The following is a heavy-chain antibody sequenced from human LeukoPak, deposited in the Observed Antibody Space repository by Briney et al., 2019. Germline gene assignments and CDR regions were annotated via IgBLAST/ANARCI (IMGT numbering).Heavy chain of an antibody. D-gene: IGHD6-13*01. V-gene: IGHV1-8*01. CDR1: GYTFTSYD. Sequence: APVKVSCKASGYTFTSYDINWVRQATGQGLEWMGWMNPNSGNTGYAQKFQGRVTMTRNTSISTAYMELSSLRSEDTAVYYCARGAGDSSSWLPEWGYYYYGMDVWGQGTTVTVSS. CDR3: ARGAGDSSSWLPEWGYYYYGMDV. CDR2: MNPNSGNT. J-gene: IGHJ6*02.